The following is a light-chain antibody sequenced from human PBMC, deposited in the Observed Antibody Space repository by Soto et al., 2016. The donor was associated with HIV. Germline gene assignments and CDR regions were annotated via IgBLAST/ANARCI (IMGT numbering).Light chain of an antibody. Sequence: DIQMTQSPSTLSASVGDRVTITCRASQSISNWLAWYQQKPGKAPKLLIYKASSLESGVPSRFSGRGSGTDFTLTISSLQHEDLGTYYCQQSSRTPRTFGQGTKVEI. J-gene: IGKJ1*01. V-gene: IGKV1-5*03. CDR2: KAS. CDR3: QQSSRTPRT. CDR1: QSISNW.